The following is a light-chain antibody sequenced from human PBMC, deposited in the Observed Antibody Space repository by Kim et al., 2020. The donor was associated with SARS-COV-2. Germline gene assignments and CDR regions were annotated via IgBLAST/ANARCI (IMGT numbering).Light chain of an antibody. J-gene: IGKJ1*01. CDR1: HSISGNY. V-gene: IGKV3-20*01. CDR3: QQYGYQIWT. Sequence: CPVESATLSSKANHSISGNYFAWYQKKPCQAPRLLVYGASTRATGVPDRFSGSGSGTDFTLTISRLEPEDVAVYHCQQYGYQIWTFGQGTKVEIK. CDR2: GAS.